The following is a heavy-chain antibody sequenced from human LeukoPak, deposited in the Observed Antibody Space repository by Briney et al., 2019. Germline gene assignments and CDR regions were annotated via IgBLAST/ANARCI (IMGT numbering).Heavy chain of an antibody. D-gene: IGHD6-6*01. Sequence: GGSLRLSCAASGFTFSSYGMHWVRQAPGKGLEWVAFIRYDGSNKCYADSVKGRFTISRDNSKNTLYLQMNSLRAEDTAVYYCAKGTSIAALTYFQHWGQGTLVTVSS. CDR1: GFTFSSYG. CDR3: AKGTSIAALTYFQH. J-gene: IGHJ1*01. V-gene: IGHV3-30*02. CDR2: IRYDGSNK.